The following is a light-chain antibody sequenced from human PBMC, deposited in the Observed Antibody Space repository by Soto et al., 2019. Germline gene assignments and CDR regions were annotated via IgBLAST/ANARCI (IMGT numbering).Light chain of an antibody. CDR2: GAS. J-gene: IGKJ1*01. CDR1: LSVSRSY. CDR3: QQRSNWPGT. Sequence: EIVLTQSPGTLSLSPGERATLSCRASLSVSRSYLAWYQQKRGQAPRLLIYGASSRATGTPDRFSGSWSGTDFTLTISRLEPEDFAFYYCQQRSNWPGTFGQGTKVEIK. V-gene: IGKV3D-20*02.